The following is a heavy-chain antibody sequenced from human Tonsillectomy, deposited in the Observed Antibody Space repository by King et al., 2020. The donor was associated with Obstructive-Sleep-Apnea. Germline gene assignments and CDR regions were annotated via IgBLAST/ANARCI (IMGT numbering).Heavy chain of an antibody. CDR2: ISNDGINK. CDR1: GFTFSSYV. Sequence: VQLVESGGGVVQPGRYLRLFCADSGFTFSSYVMHGVRQVPCKWLEWLAGISNDGINKFYEDSVKGRFTIARDNSKNTLYLQMNSLRAEDTAVYYCARDLEVEMATIRLDPWGQGTLVTVSS. D-gene: IGHD5-24*01. V-gene: IGHV3-30*04. CDR3: ARDLEVEMATIRLDP. J-gene: IGHJ5*02.